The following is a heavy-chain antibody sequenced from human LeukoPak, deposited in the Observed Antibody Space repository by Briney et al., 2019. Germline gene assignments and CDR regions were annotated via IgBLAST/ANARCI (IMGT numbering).Heavy chain of an antibody. CDR1: GDSISSYY. J-gene: IGHJ4*02. CDR3: ARLVYRSGGTCYWIFDY. Sequence: KPSETLSLTCTVSGDSISSYYWSWIRQPPGKGLEWIGYIYYSGSTNYNPSLKSRVTISVDTSKNPFSLKVSSVTAADTAMYYCARLVYRSGGTCYWIFDYWGQGTLVTVSS. D-gene: IGHD2-15*01. V-gene: IGHV4-59*01. CDR2: IYYSGST.